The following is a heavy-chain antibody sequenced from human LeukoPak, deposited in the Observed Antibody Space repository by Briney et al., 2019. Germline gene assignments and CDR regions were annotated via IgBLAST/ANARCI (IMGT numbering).Heavy chain of an antibody. J-gene: IGHJ4*02. CDR3: ARIWHRSSSAPAGY. CDR1: GFTFSSYA. D-gene: IGHD6-13*01. Sequence: SGGSLRLSCAASGFTFSSYAMHWVRQAPGKGLEWVAVISYDGSNKYYADSVKGRFTISRDNSKNTLHLQMNSLRAEDTAVYYCARIWHRSSSAPAGYWGQGTLVTVSS. CDR2: ISYDGSNK. V-gene: IGHV3-30-3*01.